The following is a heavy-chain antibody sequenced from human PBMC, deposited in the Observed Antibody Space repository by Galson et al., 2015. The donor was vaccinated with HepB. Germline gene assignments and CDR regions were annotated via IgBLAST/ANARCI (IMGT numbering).Heavy chain of an antibody. V-gene: IGHV3-53*01. CDR2: IYSGGST. D-gene: IGHD2/OR15-2a*01. Sequence: SLRLSCAASGFTVSSNYMSWVRQAPGKGLEWVSVIYSGGSTYYADSVKGRFTISRDNSKNTLYLQMNSLRAEDTAVYYCARGPDNIYGMGVWGQGTTVTVSS. CDR3: ARGPDNIYGMGV. J-gene: IGHJ6*02. CDR1: GFTVSSNY.